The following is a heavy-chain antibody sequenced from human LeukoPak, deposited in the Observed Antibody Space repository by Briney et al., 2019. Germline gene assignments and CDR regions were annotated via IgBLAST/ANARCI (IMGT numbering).Heavy chain of an antibody. D-gene: IGHD5-18*01. J-gene: IGHJ2*01. CDR2: IYYSGST. CDR3: ARHLSPRGYSYGWGYFDL. V-gene: IGHV4-39*01. CDR1: GGSISSSSYY. Sequence: SETLSLTCTVSGGSISSSSYYWGWIRQPPGKGLEWIGSIYYSGSTYYNPSLKSRVTISVDTSKNQFPLTLSSVTAADTAVYYCARHLSPRGYSYGWGYFDLWGRGTLVTVSS.